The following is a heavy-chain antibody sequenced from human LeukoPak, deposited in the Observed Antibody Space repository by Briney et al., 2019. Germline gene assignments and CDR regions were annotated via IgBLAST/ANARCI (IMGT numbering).Heavy chain of an antibody. J-gene: IGHJ6*03. CDR2: INHSGST. CDR1: GGSFSGYY. Sequence: SETLSLTCAVYGGSFSGYYWSWIRQPPGKGLEWIGEINHSGSTNYNPSLKSRVTISVDTSKNQFSLKLSSVTAADTAVYYCARALDHSSSWRFPSYYYYYMDVWGKGTTVTISS. CDR3: ARALDHSSSWRFPSYYYYYMDV. V-gene: IGHV4-34*01. D-gene: IGHD6-13*01.